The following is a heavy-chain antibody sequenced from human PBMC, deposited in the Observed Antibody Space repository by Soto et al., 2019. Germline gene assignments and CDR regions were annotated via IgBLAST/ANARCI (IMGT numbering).Heavy chain of an antibody. CDR2: IYPDESDT. V-gene: IGHV5-51*01. J-gene: IGHJ3*02. Sequence: GESLKISCKGSGYSFTKYWIGWVRQMPGKGLEWMAIIYPDESDTRYSPSFQGQVTISADKSISTAYLQWSSPKASDTAMYYCARIIMTNDAFDIWGQGTMVTVSS. D-gene: IGHD4-17*01. CDR1: GYSFTKYW. CDR3: ARIIMTNDAFDI.